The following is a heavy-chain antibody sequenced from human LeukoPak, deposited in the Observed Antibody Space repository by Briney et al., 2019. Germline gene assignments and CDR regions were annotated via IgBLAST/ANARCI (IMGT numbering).Heavy chain of an antibody. D-gene: IGHD3-10*01. CDR3: ARVARIYYGSGSYSNNWFDP. V-gene: IGHV4-34*01. CDR2: INHSGST. CDR1: GGSFSGYY. Sequence: SETLSLTCAVYGGSFSGYYWSWIRQPPGKGLEWIGEINHSGSTNYNPSLKSRVTTSVDTSKNQFSLKLSSVTAADTAVYYCARVARIYYGSGSYSNNWFDPWGQGTLVTVSS. J-gene: IGHJ5*02.